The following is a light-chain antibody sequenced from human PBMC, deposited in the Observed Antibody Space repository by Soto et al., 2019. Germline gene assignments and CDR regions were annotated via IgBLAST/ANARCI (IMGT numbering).Light chain of an antibody. CDR2: QDR. CDR3: QAWDSSTFYV. J-gene: IGLJ1*01. V-gene: IGLV3-1*01. Sequence: SYELTQPPSVSVSPGQTATITCSGDKSGEKYACWYQQKPGQSPVLVIYQDRKRPSGIPERFSGSNSGNTATLTISGTQAMDEADYYCQAWDSSTFYVFGTGTKLTVL. CDR1: KSGEKY.